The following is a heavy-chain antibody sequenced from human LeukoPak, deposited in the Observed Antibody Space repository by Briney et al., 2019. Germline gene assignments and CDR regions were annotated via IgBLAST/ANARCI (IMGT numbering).Heavy chain of an antibody. V-gene: IGHV4-31*03. D-gene: IGHD3-10*02. CDR3: ARHVGYYYYGMDV. CDR2: IYYSGST. Sequence: PSQTLSLTCTVSGGSISSGGYYWSWIRQHPGKGLEWIGYIYYSGSTNYNPSLKSRVTISVDTSKNQFSLKLSSVTAADTAVYYCARHVGYYYYGMDVWGQGTTVTVSS. CDR1: GGSISSGGYY. J-gene: IGHJ6*02.